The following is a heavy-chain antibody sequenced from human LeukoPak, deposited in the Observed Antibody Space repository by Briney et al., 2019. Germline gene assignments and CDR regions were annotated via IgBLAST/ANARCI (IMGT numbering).Heavy chain of an antibody. Sequence: GRSLRLSCAASGFTFSVHYMSWIRQAPGKGLEYISYISSRSSYTNHADSVKGRFTISRDNAKNSLYLQMNSLRAEDTAVYYCARDVRWSGSYYGGVDYWGQGTLVTVSS. CDR3: ARDVRWSGSYYGGVDY. D-gene: IGHD1-26*01. V-gene: IGHV3-11*05. CDR1: GFTFSVHY. J-gene: IGHJ4*02. CDR2: ISSRSSYT.